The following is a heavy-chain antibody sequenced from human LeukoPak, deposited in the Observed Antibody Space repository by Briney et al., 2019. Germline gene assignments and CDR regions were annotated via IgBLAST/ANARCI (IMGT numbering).Heavy chain of an antibody. D-gene: IGHD6-19*01. CDR1: GYTFTSYY. CDR3: ARDGWGGQWLVIRYVWFDP. CDR2: INPSGGST. J-gene: IGHJ5*02. Sequence: GASVKVSCKASGYTFTSYYMHWVRQAPGQGLEWMGIINPSGGSTSYAQKFQGRVTMTRDTSTSTVYMELSSLRSEDTAVYYCARDGWGGQWLVIRYVWFDPWGQGTLVTVSS. V-gene: IGHV1-46*01.